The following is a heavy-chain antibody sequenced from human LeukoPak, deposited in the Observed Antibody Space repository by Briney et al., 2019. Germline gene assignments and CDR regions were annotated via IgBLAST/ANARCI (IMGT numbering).Heavy chain of an antibody. CDR1: GFTFTDYY. V-gene: IGHV7-4-1*02. J-gene: IGHJ6*03. CDR3: ARAERYFDWLGYYYMDV. D-gene: IGHD3-9*01. CDR2: INTNTGNP. Sequence: GASVKVSCKASGFTFTDYYLHWVRQAPGQGLEWMGWINTNTGNPTYAQGFTGRFVFSLDTSVSTAYLQISSLKAEDTAVYYCARAERYFDWLGYYYMDVWGKGTTVTVSS.